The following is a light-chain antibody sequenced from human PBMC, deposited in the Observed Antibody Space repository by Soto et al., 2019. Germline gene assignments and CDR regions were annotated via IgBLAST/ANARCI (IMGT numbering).Light chain of an antibody. J-gene: IGKJ5*01. CDR1: QTISIW. CDR2: KAS. CDR3: QQYNTYST. V-gene: IGKV1-5*03. Sequence: MTQSPATLSVSPGERATLSCRASQTISIWLAWYQQKPGKAPKLLIYKASTLKSGVPSRFSGSGSGTEFTLTISSLQPDDFATYYCQQYNTYSTFGQGTRLEIK.